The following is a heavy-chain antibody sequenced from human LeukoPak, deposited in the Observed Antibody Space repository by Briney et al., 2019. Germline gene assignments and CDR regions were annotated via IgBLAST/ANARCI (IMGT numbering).Heavy chain of an antibody. D-gene: IGHD3-3*01. V-gene: IGHV3-66*01. CDR2: IYSGGST. J-gene: IGHJ6*02. Sequence: GGSLRLSCAASGYTVSSNYMSWVRQAPGKGLEWVSIIYSGGSTYYADSVKGRFTISRDNSKNTLHLQMNSLRAEDTAVYYCARCLLVQGYYYGMDVWGQGTTVTVSS. CDR3: ARCLLVQGYYYGMDV. CDR1: GYTVSSNY.